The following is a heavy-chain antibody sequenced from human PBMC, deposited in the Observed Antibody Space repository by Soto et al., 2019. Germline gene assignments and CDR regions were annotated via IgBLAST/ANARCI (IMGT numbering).Heavy chain of an antibody. J-gene: IGHJ4*02. CDR1: GGSFSGYY. V-gene: IGHV4-34*01. D-gene: IGHD2-15*01. CDR3: ARGLIRGGTPDY. Sequence: SETLSLTCAVYGGSFSGYYWSWIRQPPGKGLEWIGEINHSGSTNYNPSLKSRVTISVDTSKNQFSLKLSSVTAADTAVYYCARGLIRGGTPDYWGQGTLVTVSS. CDR2: INHSGST.